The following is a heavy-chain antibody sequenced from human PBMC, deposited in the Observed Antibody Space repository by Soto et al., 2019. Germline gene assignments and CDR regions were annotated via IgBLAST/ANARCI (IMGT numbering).Heavy chain of an antibody. Sequence: QLQLQESGPGLVKPSETLSRTCTVSGGSISSSSYYWGWISQTPGKGLEWIGSIYYSGSTYYNPSLKSRVTISVDTSKNQFSLKLSSLTAADTAVYYCARVQVAPAAITGWFDPWGQGTLVTVSS. CDR3: ARVQVAPAAITGWFDP. D-gene: IGHD2-2*01. J-gene: IGHJ5*02. CDR1: GGSISSSSYY. CDR2: IYYSGST. V-gene: IGHV4-39*01.